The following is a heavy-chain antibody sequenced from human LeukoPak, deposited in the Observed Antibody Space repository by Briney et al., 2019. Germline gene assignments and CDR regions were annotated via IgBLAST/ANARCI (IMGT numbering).Heavy chain of an antibody. D-gene: IGHD2-8*01. V-gene: IGHV1-2*02. CDR2: INPNSGDT. Sequence: ASVKGSCKASGYTFTGYYMHWVREAPGQGLEWMGWINPNSGDTKYAQKFQGRVTMTRDTSISTAYMELTRLRSDDTAVYYCARGGLRVMVYRLYYMDVWGKGTTVTVSS. CDR3: ARGGLRVMVYRLYYMDV. CDR1: GYTFTGYY. J-gene: IGHJ6*03.